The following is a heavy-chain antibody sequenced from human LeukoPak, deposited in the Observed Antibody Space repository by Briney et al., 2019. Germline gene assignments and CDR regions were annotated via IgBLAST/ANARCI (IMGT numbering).Heavy chain of an antibody. Sequence: PSETLSLTCAVSGYSISSGYYWGWIRQPPGKGLEWIGSIYYSGSTYYNPSLKSRVTISVDTSKNQFSLKLSSVTAADTAVYYCARTLYYYDSSGYYQAFDIWGQGTMVTVSS. CDR3: ARTLYYYDSSGYYQAFDI. D-gene: IGHD3-22*01. CDR1: GYSISSGYY. J-gene: IGHJ3*02. CDR2: IYYSGST. V-gene: IGHV4-38-2*01.